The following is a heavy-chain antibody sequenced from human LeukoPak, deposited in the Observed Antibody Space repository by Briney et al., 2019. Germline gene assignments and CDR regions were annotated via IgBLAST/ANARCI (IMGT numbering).Heavy chain of an antibody. CDR3: ARVTYNGYQHFDY. J-gene: IGHJ4*02. Sequence: SETLSLTCAVYGGSFSGYYWSWIRQPPGKGLEWIGEINHSGSTNYNPSLKSRVTISVDTSKNQFSLKLSSVTAADTAVYYCARVTYNGYQHFDYWGQGTLVTVSS. V-gene: IGHV4-34*01. CDR1: GGSFSGYY. D-gene: IGHD3-10*01. CDR2: INHSGST.